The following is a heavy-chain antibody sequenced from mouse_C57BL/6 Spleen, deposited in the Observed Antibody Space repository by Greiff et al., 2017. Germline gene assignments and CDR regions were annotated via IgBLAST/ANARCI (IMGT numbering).Heavy chain of an antibody. CDR3: ARGLEDYFDY. Sequence: QVQLKESGAELVRPGTSVKVSCKASGYAFTNYLIEWVKQRPGQGLEWIGVINPGSGGTNYNEKFKGKATLTADKSSSTAYMQLSSLTSEDSAVYFCARGLEDYFDYWGQGTTLTVSS. CDR1: GYAFTNYL. D-gene: IGHD3-3*01. V-gene: IGHV1-54*01. J-gene: IGHJ2*01. CDR2: INPGSGGT.